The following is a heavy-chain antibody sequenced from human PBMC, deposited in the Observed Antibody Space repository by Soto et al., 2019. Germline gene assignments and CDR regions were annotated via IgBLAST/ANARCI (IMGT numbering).Heavy chain of an antibody. V-gene: IGHV3-23*01. CDR1: GFTFSTYA. CDR2: ISGSGGTT. CDR3: AKGTSPYYYYYYGIDV. Sequence: PGGSLRLSCAASGFTFSTYALSWVRQAPGKGLEWVSTISGSGGTTFYADSVKGRFTISRDNSKSTLYLRMNSLRAEDTAVYFCAKGTSPYYYYYYGIDVWGLGTTVTVSS. J-gene: IGHJ6*02.